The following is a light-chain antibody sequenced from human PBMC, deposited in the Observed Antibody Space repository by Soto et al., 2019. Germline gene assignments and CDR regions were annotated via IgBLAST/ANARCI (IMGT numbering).Light chain of an antibody. CDR3: SSYTSSSTILYV. CDR2: EVT. J-gene: IGLJ1*01. Sequence: QSVLTQPASVSGSLGKSITISCTGTSSDIGGYNYVSWYQQHPDKAPKLMLYEVTTRPSGVSNRFSGSKSGNTASLTISGLQAEDEADYYCSSYTSSSTILYVFGTGTKVTVL. CDR1: SSDIGGYNY. V-gene: IGLV2-14*01.